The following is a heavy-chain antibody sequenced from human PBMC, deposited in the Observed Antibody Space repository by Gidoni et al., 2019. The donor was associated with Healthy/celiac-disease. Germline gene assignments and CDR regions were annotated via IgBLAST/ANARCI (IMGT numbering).Heavy chain of an antibody. Sequence: QVQLVQSGAEVKKPGSSVKVSCKASGGTFSSYAISWVRQAPGQGLEWMGGIIPIFGTANYAQKFQGRVTITADKSTSTAYMELSSLRSEDTAVYYCARDQNYGDPRWLGMDVWGQGTTVTVSS. CDR3: ARDQNYGDPRWLGMDV. D-gene: IGHD4-17*01. V-gene: IGHV1-69*06. J-gene: IGHJ6*02. CDR1: GGTFSSYA. CDR2: IIPIFGTA.